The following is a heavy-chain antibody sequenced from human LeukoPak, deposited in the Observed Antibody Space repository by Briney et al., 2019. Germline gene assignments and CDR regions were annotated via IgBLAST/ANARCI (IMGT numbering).Heavy chain of an antibody. CDR3: ARSFVVVAAMYYFDY. CDR1: GYTFTSYG. CDR2: ISAYNGNT. J-gene: IGHJ4*02. V-gene: IGHV1-18*01. Sequence: ASVKVSCKASGYTFTSYGISWVRQAPGQGLEWMGWISAYNGNTNYAQKLQGRVTMTTDTSTSTAYMELRSLRSEDTAVYYCARSFVVVAAMYYFDYWGQGTLVTVSS. D-gene: IGHD2-15*01.